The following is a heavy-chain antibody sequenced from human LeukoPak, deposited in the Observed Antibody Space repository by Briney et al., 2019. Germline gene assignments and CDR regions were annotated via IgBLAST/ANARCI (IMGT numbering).Heavy chain of an antibody. J-gene: IGHJ4*02. Sequence: SQTLSLTCAVSGGSISSGGYSWSWIRQPPGKGLEWIGYIYHSGSTYHNPSLKSRVTISVDRSKNQFSLKLSSVTAADTAVYYCARGYSSSSFYGFDYWGQGTLVTVSS. CDR2: IYHSGST. D-gene: IGHD6-6*01. V-gene: IGHV4-30-2*01. CDR3: ARGYSSSSFYGFDY. CDR1: GGSISSGGYS.